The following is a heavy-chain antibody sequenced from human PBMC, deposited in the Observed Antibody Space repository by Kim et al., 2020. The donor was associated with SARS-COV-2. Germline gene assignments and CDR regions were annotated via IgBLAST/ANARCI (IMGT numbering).Heavy chain of an antibody. Sequence: SLKSRVTISVDTSKNQFSLKLSSVTAADTAVYYCARRPLWFGEGVNWFDPWGQGTLVTVSS. CDR3: ARRPLWFGEGVNWFDP. J-gene: IGHJ5*02. D-gene: IGHD3-10*01. V-gene: IGHV4-39*01.